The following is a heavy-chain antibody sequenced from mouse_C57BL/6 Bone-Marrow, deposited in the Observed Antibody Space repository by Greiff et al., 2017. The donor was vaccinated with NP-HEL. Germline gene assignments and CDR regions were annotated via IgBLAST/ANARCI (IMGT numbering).Heavy chain of an antibody. Sequence: VQLQQSGPELVKPGASVKISCKASGYTFTDYYMNWVKQSHGKSLEWIGDINPNNGGTSYNQKFKGKATLTVDKSSSTAYMELSSLTSEDSAVYYGARSGCHWYFDVWGTGTTVTVSA. CDR2: INPNNGGT. J-gene: IGHJ1*03. CDR1: GYTFTDYY. CDR3: ARSGCHWYFDV. D-gene: IGHD3-1*01. V-gene: IGHV1-26*01.